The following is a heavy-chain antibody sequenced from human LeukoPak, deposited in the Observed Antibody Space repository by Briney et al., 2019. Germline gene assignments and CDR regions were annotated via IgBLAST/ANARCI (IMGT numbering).Heavy chain of an antibody. CDR3: ARGTICGVWDY. CDR1: GGSFSGYY. CDR2: INHSGST. D-gene: IGHD3-3*01. J-gene: IGHJ4*02. V-gene: IGHV4-34*01. Sequence: SETLSLTCAVYGGSFSGYYWSWIRQPPGKGLEWIGEINHSGSTNYNPSLKSRVTISVDTSKNQFSLKLSSVTAADTAVYYRARGTICGVWDYWGQGNLVTVSS.